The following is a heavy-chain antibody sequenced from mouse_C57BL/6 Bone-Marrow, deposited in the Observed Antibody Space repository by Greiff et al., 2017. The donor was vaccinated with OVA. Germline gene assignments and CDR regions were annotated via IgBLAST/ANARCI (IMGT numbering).Heavy chain of an antibody. Sequence: QVQLQQSGPGLVAPSQSLSITCTVSGFSLTSSALSWVRQPPGKGLAWLGVIWTGGGTNYNSAPKSRLSISKDNSKSQVFLKMNSLQTDDTARYDCARNGNNYDYFDYWGQGTTLTVSS. CDR3: ARNGNNYDYFDY. V-gene: IGHV2-9-1*01. CDR2: IWTGGGT. CDR1: GFSLTSSA. J-gene: IGHJ2*01. D-gene: IGHD5-2*01.